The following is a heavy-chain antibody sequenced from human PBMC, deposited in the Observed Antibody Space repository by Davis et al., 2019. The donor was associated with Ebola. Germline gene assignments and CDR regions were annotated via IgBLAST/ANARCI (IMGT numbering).Heavy chain of an antibody. CDR1: GGTFSSYA. CDR2: IIPIFGTA. V-gene: IGHV1-69*13. D-gene: IGHD3-16*01. J-gene: IGHJ6*03. Sequence: SVKVSCKASGGTFSSYAISWVRQAPGQGLEWMGGIIPIFGTANYAQKFQGRVTITADESTSTAYMELSSLRSEDTAVYYCASFGVFKRVTANYYYYMDVWGKGTTVTVSS. CDR3: ASFGVFKRVTANYYYYMDV.